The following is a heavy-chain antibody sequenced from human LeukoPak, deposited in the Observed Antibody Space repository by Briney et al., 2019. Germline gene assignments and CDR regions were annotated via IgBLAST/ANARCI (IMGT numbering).Heavy chain of an antibody. V-gene: IGHV3-48*03. Sequence: PGGSLRLSCAASGFTFSSYEMNWVRQAPGKGLEWVSYISSSGTPIHYADSVKGRFTISRDNAKNSLFLRMNSLRAEDTAVYYCAREKTACGGDCYDSWGQGTLVTVSS. CDR2: ISSSGTPI. J-gene: IGHJ4*02. D-gene: IGHD2-21*01. CDR1: GFTFSSYE. CDR3: AREKTACGGDCYDS.